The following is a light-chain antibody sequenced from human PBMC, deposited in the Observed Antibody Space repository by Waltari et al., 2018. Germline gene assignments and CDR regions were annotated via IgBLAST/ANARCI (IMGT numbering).Light chain of an antibody. CDR2: RAS. CDR1: QNISNF. Sequence: DIQMTQSPSTLPAYVGDRVTITCRASQNISNFVVWYQQMPGRAPKVLIYRASSLRSGVPSMFTGSGSGTDFTLTITSLQPDDFATYFCQHYYTYPWTFGQGTKVEVK. V-gene: IGKV1-5*03. CDR3: QHYYTYPWT. J-gene: IGKJ1*01.